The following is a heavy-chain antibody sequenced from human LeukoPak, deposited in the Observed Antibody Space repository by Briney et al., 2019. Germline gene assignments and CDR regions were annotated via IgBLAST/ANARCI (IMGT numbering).Heavy chain of an antibody. CDR1: GFTFSSYA. D-gene: IGHD1-20*01. J-gene: IGHJ4*02. CDR3: ARDGEGITGASGIDY. CDR2: ISYDGSNK. Sequence: PGGSLRLSCAASGFTFSSYAMHWVRQAPGKGLEWVAVISYDGSNKYYADSVKGRFTISRDNSKNTLYLQMNSLRAEDTAVYYCARDGEGITGASGIDYWGQGTLVTVSS. V-gene: IGHV3-30-3*01.